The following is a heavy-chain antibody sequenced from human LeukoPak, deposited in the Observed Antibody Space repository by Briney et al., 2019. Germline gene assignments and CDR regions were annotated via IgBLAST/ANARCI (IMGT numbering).Heavy chain of an antibody. J-gene: IGHJ4*02. V-gene: IGHV3-21*01. CDR3: ATLGREVDY. D-gene: IGHD3-10*01. Sequence: GGSLRLSRAAPGFTFSSYSMNWVRQAPGNGLEWVSSISSSSSYIYYADSVKGRFTISRDNAKNSLYLQMNSLRAEDTAVYYCATLGREVDYWGQGTLVTVSS. CDR2: ISSSSSYI. CDR1: GFTFSSYS.